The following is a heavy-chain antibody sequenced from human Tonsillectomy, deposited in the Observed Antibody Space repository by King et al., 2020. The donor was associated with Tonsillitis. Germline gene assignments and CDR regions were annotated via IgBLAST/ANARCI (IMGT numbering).Heavy chain of an antibody. CDR1: GFTFSTYA. J-gene: IGHJ6*02. CDR3: ARYCGGGNCFYYYGMDV. V-gene: IGHV3-48*01. Sequence: QLVQSGGGLVQPGGSLRLSCAASGFTFSTYAMNWVRQAPGKGLEWVSYISGDSSTIYYADSVKDRFTISRDNAKNSLFLQMNSLRAEDSAVYYCARYCGGGNCFYYYGMDVWGQGTTVTVSS. CDR2: ISGDSSTI. D-gene: IGHD2-15*01.